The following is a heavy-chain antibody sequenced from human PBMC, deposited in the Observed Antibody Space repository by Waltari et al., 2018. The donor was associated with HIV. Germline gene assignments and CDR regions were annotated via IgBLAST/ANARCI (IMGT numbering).Heavy chain of an antibody. CDR2: IRLNARET. D-gene: IGHD4-17*01. CDR1: GFNFATYW. CDR3: ARDSYGGDY. V-gene: IGHV3-7*03. Sequence: EVQLVESGGGVVQPGGSLRLSCRASGFNFATYWMTWVRQAPGRGLEWVANIRLNARETHYLESVEGRFTISRDNADDSVFLYMSDLRVDDTAIYFCARDSYGGDYWGRGTQVTVSS. J-gene: IGHJ4*02.